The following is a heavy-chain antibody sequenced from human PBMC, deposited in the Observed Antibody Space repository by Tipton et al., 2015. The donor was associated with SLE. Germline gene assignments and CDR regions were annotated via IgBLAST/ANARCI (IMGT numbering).Heavy chain of an antibody. D-gene: IGHD3-10*01. Sequence: LRLSCAASGFTFSDHSMSWVRQTPGKGLEWIGYIHSSGTTNYSPSLNSRVTMSVDTSKNQFSLRLTSVTAADSAVYYCAREVYGRFPIWGQGALVTVSS. CDR2: IHSSGTT. CDR1: GFTFSDHS. CDR3: AREVYGRFPI. V-gene: IGHV4-59*11. J-gene: IGHJ4*02.